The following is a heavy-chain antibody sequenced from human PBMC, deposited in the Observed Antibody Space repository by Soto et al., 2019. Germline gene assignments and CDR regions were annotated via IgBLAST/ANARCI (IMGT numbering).Heavy chain of an antibody. V-gene: IGHV3-33*01. Sequence: QVQLVESGGGVVQPGRCLRLPCAAARFTFSSYGMHWVRQAPGKGPEWVAFIWNDGSNKYYEDSVKGRFTISRDNSKNTLYLQMKSLGAEDTAVYYCARSCFVVVNPAPKDYYYGLDLWGQGTTVSVSS. J-gene: IGHJ6*02. CDR2: IWNDGSNK. CDR1: RFTFSSYG. D-gene: IGHD3-3*01. CDR3: ARSCFVVVNPAPKDYYYGLDL.